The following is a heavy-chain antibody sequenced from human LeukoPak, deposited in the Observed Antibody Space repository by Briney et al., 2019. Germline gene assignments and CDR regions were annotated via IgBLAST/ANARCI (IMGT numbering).Heavy chain of an antibody. Sequence: ASVKVSCKASGYTFTSYDINWVRQATGQGLEWMGWMNPNSGNTGYAQKFQGRVTMTRNTSISTAYMELSRLRSDDTAVYYCARRAGDYSHPYDYWGQGILVTVSS. V-gene: IGHV1-8*01. J-gene: IGHJ4*02. D-gene: IGHD3-22*01. CDR2: MNPNSGNT. CDR3: ARRAGDYSHPYDY. CDR1: GYTFTSYD.